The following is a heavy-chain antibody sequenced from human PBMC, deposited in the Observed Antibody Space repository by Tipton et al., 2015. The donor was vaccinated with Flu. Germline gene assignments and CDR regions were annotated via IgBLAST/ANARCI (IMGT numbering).Heavy chain of an antibody. D-gene: IGHD3-22*01. CDR2: MYSSGTT. CDR1: GGSISSFY. CDR3: ARDYYDSRHDAFDL. V-gene: IGHV4-4*07. Sequence: TLSLTCTVSGGSISSFYWSWIRQPAGKGLEWIGRMYSSGTTKYNPSLKSRVTISVDTSNNHFSLTLSSVTAADTAVYYCARDYYDSRHDAFDLWGQGIMVTVSS. J-gene: IGHJ3*01.